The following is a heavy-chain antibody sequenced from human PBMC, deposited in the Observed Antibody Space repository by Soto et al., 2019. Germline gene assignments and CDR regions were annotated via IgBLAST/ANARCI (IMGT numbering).Heavy chain of an antibody. CDR2: ISYDGSNK. Sequence: RRLSCTASGFTFSSYGMHWVRQAPGKGLEWVALISYDGSNKYYVDSVKGRFTISRDNSKNTLHLQMNSLRAEDTAVYYCAKDQVDIVATISYYGMDVWGQGTTVTVSS. V-gene: IGHV3-30*18. D-gene: IGHD5-12*01. CDR1: GFTFSSYG. J-gene: IGHJ6*02. CDR3: AKDQVDIVATISYYGMDV.